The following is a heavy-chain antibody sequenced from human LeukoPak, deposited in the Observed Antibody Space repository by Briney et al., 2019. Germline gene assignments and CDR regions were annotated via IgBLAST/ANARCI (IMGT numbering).Heavy chain of an antibody. D-gene: IGHD6-13*01. CDR3: ARAGLSGSSWYYYYMDV. V-gene: IGHV3-7*01. Sequence: GGSLRLSCAASGFTFSSYWMSWVRQAPGKGLEWVANIKQDGSEKYYVDSVKGRFTISRDNAKNSLYLQMNSLRAEDTAVYYCARAGLSGSSWYYYYMDVWGKGTTVTVSS. CDR2: IKQDGSEK. CDR1: GFTFSSYW. J-gene: IGHJ6*03.